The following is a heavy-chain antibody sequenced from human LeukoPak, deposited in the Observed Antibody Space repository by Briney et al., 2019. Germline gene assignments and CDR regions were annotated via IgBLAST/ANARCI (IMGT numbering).Heavy chain of an antibody. J-gene: IGHJ4*02. CDR3: ARTELELRTDGYNFQLPYFDY. V-gene: IGHV4-61*01. CDR2: IYYSGST. D-gene: IGHD5-24*01. Sequence: SETLSLTCPVSGGSVSIASYYGSWIRQPPGKGLEWIAYIYYSGSTNYDPSLKSRVTISVDTSKNQFSLKLSSVTAADTAVYYCARTELELRTDGYNFQLPYFDYWGQGTPVTVSS. CDR1: GGSVSIASYY.